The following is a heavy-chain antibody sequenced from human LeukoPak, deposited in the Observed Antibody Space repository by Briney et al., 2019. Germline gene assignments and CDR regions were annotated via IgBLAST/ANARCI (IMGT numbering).Heavy chain of an antibody. CDR2: IKQDGSEK. CDR1: GFTFSSYW. Sequence: PGGSLRLSCAASGFTFSSYWMSWVRQAPGKGLEWVANIKQDGSEKYYVGSVKGRFTISRDNAKNSLYLQMNSLRAEDTAVYYCARGNDIADSDAFDIWGQGTMVTVSS. D-gene: IGHD3-9*01. V-gene: IGHV3-7*01. CDR3: ARGNDIADSDAFDI. J-gene: IGHJ3*02.